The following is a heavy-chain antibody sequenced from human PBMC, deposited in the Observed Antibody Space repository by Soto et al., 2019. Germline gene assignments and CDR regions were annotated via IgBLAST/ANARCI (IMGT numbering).Heavy chain of an antibody. Sequence: GGSLRLSCAASGFTFSSYSMNWVRQAPGKGLEWVSYISSSSSTIYYADSVKGRFTISRDNAKNSLYLQMNSLRDEDMAVYYCARDPDYYDSSGYYPEYFQHWGQGTLVTVSS. V-gene: IGHV3-48*02. J-gene: IGHJ1*01. CDR3: ARDPDYYDSSGYYPEYFQH. D-gene: IGHD3-22*01. CDR1: GFTFSSYS. CDR2: ISSSSSTI.